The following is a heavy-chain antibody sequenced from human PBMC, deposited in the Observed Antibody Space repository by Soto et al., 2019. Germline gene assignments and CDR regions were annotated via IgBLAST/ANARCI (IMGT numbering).Heavy chain of an antibody. CDR2: IIPILGIA. V-gene: IGHV1-69*02. D-gene: IGHD5-18*01. CDR1: GGTFSSYT. CDR3: ARVLGGSYGYGEGFDY. Sequence: QVQLVQSGAEVKKPGSSVKVSCKASGGTFSSYTISWVRQAPGQGLEWMGRIIPILGIANYAQKFQGRVTITADQSTSTAYMELSSLRSEDTAVYYCARVLGGSYGYGEGFDYWGQGTLVTVSS. J-gene: IGHJ4*02.